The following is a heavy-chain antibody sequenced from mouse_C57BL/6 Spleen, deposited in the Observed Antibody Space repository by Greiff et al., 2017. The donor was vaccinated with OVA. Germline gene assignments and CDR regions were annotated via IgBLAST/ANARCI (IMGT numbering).Heavy chain of an antibody. CDR1: GYAFSSSW. D-gene: IGHD2-4*01. CDR2: IYPGDGDT. J-gene: IGHJ3*01. Sequence: QVQLQQSGPELVKPGASVKISCKASGYAFSSSWMNWVKQRPGKGLEWIGRIYPGDGDTNYNGKFKGKATLTADKSSSTAYMELRSLTSEDSAVYYCTRGDHYDGFAYWGQGTLVTVSA. CDR3: TRGDHYDGFAY. V-gene: IGHV1-82*01.